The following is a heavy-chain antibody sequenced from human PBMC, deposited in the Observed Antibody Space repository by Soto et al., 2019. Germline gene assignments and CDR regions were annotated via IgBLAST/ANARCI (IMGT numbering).Heavy chain of an antibody. CDR1: GFTFRNHA. D-gene: IGHD2-15*01. Sequence: QVQLVESGGGVVQPGGSLRLSCAASGFTFRNHAMHWVRQAPGKGLECLAVIAHDGSSAFYRDSVKGRFTVSRDNSKNTLDLYMNSLRSEDTGVYYCARGDREDILVVVGARPGEYGTDIWGQGTTVIVSS. CDR2: IAHDGSSA. J-gene: IGHJ6*02. V-gene: IGHV3-30-3*01. CDR3: ARGDREDILVVVGARPGEYGTDI.